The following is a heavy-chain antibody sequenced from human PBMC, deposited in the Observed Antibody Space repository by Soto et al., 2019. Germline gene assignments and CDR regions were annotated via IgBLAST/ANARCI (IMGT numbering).Heavy chain of an antibody. D-gene: IGHD6-19*01. J-gene: IGHJ4*02. CDR3: ARGGGWYGTDY. V-gene: IGHV4-59*01. CDR2: IFYSGST. Sequence: SETLSLTCTVSGGSISSYYWSWIRQPPGKGLEWIGYIFYSGSTNYNPSLESRVTISVDTSKNQFSLKLGPVIAADTAVYYCARGGGWYGTDYWGQGTLVTVSS. CDR1: GGSISSYY.